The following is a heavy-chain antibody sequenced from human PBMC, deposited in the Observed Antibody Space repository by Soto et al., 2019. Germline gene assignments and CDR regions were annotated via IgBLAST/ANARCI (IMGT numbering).Heavy chain of an antibody. Sequence: PSETLSLTCTVSGGSISSSSYYWGWIRQPPGKGLEWIGSIYYSGSTYYNPSLKSRVTISVDTSKNQFSLKLSSVTAADTAVYYCARTYDSSGYYYGQWFDPWGQGTLVPVSS. CDR3: ARTYDSSGYYYGQWFDP. J-gene: IGHJ5*02. V-gene: IGHV4-39*01. D-gene: IGHD3-22*01. CDR2: IYYSGST. CDR1: GGSISSSSYY.